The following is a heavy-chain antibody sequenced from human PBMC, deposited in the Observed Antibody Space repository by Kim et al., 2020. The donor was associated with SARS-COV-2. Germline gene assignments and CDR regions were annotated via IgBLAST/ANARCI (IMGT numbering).Heavy chain of an antibody. V-gene: IGHV1-24*01. D-gene: IGHD5-12*01. CDR1: GYTLTELS. J-gene: IGHJ6*02. CDR3: ATKNAWRYDYGMDV. CDR2: FDSEDGET. Sequence: ASVKVSCKVSGYTLTELSMHWVRQAPGKGLEWMGGFDSEDGETIYAQKFQGRVTMTEDTSTDTADMELSSLRSEDTAVYYCATKNAWRYDYGMDVWGQGTTVTVSS.